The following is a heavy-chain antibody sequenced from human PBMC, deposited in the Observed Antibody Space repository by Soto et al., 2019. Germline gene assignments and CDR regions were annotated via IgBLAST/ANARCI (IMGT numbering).Heavy chain of an antibody. CDR3: ARDRPYCSGGSCYSFDY. D-gene: IGHD2-15*01. J-gene: IGHJ4*02. V-gene: IGHV3-53*04. CDR2: IYSGGST. CDR1: GFTVSSNY. Sequence: VPLVESGGGLVQPGGSLRLSCAASGFTVSSNYMSWVRQAPGTGLEWVSVIYSGGSTYYADSVKGRFTISRHNSKNTLYLQMNSLRGEDTAVYYCARDRPYCSGGSCYSFDYWGQGSLVTVSS.